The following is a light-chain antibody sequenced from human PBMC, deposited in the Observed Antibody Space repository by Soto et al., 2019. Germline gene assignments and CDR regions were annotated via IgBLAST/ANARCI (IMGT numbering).Light chain of an antibody. V-gene: IGKV3-11*01. CDR3: QQRTNSPPWT. Sequence: EIVLTQSPAPLSLSPGEVASLSCRASQNISTYLAWYQQRPGQVPRLLIYGVSKRAPAIPPRFSGSGSGTDFTLSVSGLETADFATYYCQQRTNSPPWTFGQGTRVELK. CDR1: QNISTY. CDR2: GVS. J-gene: IGKJ1*01.